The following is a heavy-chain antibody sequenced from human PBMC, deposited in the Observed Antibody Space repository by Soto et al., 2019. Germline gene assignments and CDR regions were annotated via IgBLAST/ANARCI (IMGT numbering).Heavy chain of an antibody. D-gene: IGHD3-3*01. V-gene: IGHV3-48*04. CDR3: ARGFLSNYGMDV. J-gene: IGHJ6*02. Sequence: GGSLRLSCAASGFTFRSYAMNWVRQTPGKGLEWLSYISSAGTTISYADSVKGRFTTSRDNAKNSLYLQMNSLRAEDTALYYCARGFLSNYGMDVWGQGTTVTVSS. CDR2: ISSAGTTI. CDR1: GFTFRSYA.